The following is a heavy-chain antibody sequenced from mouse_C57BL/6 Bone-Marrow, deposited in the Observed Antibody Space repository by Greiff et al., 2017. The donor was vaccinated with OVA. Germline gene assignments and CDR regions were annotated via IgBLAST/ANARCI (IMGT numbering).Heavy chain of an antibody. J-gene: IGHJ2*01. CDR2: IYPRSGNT. D-gene: IGHD1-1*01. V-gene: IGHV1-81*01. CDR3: AREGITTVVYFDY. Sequence: VQVVESGAELARPGASVKLSCKASGYTFTSYGISWVKQRTGQGLEWIGEIYPRSGNTYYNEKFKGKATLTADKSSSTAYMELRSLTSEDSAVYFCAREGITTVVYFDYWGQGTTLTVSS. CDR1: GYTFTSYG.